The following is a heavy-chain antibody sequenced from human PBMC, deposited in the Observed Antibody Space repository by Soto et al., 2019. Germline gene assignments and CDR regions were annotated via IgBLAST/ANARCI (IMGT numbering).Heavy chain of an antibody. J-gene: IGHJ6*02. CDR2: ISGSGGST. CDR1: GFTFSSYA. D-gene: IGHD3-3*01. CDR3: AKDGGYDFWSGSYYYYYGMDV. V-gene: IGHV3-23*01. Sequence: AVGSLRLSCAASGFTFSSYAMSWVRQAPGKGLEWVSAISGSGGSTYYADSVKGRFTISRDNSKNTLYLQMNSLRAEDTAVYYCAKDGGYDFWSGSYYYYYGMDVWGQGTTVTVSS.